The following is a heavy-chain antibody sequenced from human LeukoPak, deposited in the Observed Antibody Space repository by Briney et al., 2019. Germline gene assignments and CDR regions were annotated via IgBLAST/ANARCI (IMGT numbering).Heavy chain of an antibody. Sequence: PSETLSLTCALYGGSFSVYYWSWIRQPPGRGLEWIAEINHLGRTNYNPSLKSRATISIDTSKNQVFLKLSSVTAADTSVYYCARGSASGIYPIDYWGQGTLVTVSS. V-gene: IGHV4-34*01. D-gene: IGHD5-12*01. J-gene: IGHJ4*02. CDR2: INHLGRT. CDR3: ARGSASGIYPIDY. CDR1: GGSFSVYY.